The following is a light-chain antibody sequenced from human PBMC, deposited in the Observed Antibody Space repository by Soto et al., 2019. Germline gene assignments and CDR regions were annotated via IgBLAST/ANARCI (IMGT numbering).Light chain of an antibody. CDR1: QRLSSN. J-gene: IGKJ1*01. CDR3: QQYIILPRT. CDR2: GAS. V-gene: IGKV3-15*01. Sequence: EIVLTQSPVTLSVSPGERVTLSCRASQRLSSNLAWYQQRPGQAPRLLIYGASIRATDIPARFIGSGSGTEFTLTISSLQSEDFAVYYCQQYIILPRTFIHGTKVDSK.